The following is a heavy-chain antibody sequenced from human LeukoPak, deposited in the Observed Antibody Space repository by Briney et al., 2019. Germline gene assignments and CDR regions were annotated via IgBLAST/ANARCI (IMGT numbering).Heavy chain of an antibody. CDR3: ARVTSRLGVCDY. D-gene: IGHD2-8*01. CDR1: SYSISSGYY. V-gene: IGHV4-38-2*02. J-gene: IGHJ4*02. Sequence: SETLSLTCTVSSYSISSGYYWGWIRQPPGKGLEWIGNIYHSGNTYYKPSLKSRVSISVDTSKNQFSLKLSSVTAADTAVYYCARVTSRLGVCDYWGQGTLVTVSS. CDR2: IYHSGNT.